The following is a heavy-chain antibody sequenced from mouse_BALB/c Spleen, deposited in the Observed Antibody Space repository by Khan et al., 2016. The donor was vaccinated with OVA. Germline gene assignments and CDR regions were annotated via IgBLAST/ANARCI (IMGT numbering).Heavy chain of an antibody. CDR1: GFSLSSYG. D-gene: IGHD3-1*01. V-gene: IGHV2-3*01. J-gene: IGHJ4*01. Sequence: QVQLKESGPGLVAPSESLSITCTVSGFSLSSYGVNWVRQPPGKGLEWLGVIWGDGSTNYHSGLKSSLTINKDNSKSHVFLKLNSLQTYDTATYYGAKFTRDYYSMDYWGQGTSVTVSS. CDR2: IWGDGST. CDR3: AKFTRDYYSMDY.